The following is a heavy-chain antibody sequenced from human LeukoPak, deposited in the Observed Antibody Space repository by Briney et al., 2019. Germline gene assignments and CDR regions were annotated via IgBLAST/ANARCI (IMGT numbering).Heavy chain of an antibody. J-gene: IGHJ4*02. V-gene: IGHV3-48*02. CDR2: IGISPTSV. D-gene: IGHD2-2*01. Sequence: GGPLRLSCAASAFTFSSYSMNWVRQAPGKGLEWISYIGISPTSVHYADSVKGRFTISRDNAKNSLYLQMNSLRDEDTAVYYCARDSHYAFDYWGQGTLVTVSS. CDR1: AFTFSSYS. CDR3: ARDSHYAFDY.